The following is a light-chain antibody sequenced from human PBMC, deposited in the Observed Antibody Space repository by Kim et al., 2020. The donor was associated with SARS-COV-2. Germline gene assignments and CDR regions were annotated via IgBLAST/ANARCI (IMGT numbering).Light chain of an antibody. CDR3: QQYYSSPPT. J-gene: IGKJ1*01. Sequence: ASTGDKGTIPSRASHGICTHLAWYQQKPGKAPTLLSYAAATLQSGVPSRFSVSGSGTDFTLPISCLQSEDFSTYYCQQYYSSPPTFGQGTKVDSK. CDR2: AAA. V-gene: IGKV1-8*01. CDR1: HGICTH.